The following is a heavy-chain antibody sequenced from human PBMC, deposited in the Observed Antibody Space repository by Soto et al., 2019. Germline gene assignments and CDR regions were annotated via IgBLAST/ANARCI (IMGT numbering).Heavy chain of an antibody. D-gene: IGHD6-13*01. CDR3: ARARSRGSSRLLGWFDP. Sequence: QVQLVQSGAEVKKPGSSVKVSCKASGGTFSSYAISWVRQAPGQGLEWMGGIIPIFGTANYAQKFQGRVTITADESTSTAYMELSSLRSEDTAVYYCARARSRGSSRLLGWFDPWGQGTLVTVSS. CDR2: IIPIFGTA. CDR1: GGTFSSYA. J-gene: IGHJ5*02. V-gene: IGHV1-69*12.